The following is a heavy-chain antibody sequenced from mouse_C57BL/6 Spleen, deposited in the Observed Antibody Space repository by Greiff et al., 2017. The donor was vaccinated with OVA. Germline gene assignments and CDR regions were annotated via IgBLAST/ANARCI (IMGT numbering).Heavy chain of an antibody. V-gene: IGHV1-15*01. D-gene: IGHD2-3*01. J-gene: IGHJ2*01. CDR1: GYTFTDYE. CDR3: TSRLLLDY. CDR2: IDPETGGT. Sequence: VKLMESGAELVRPGASVTLSCKASGYTFTDYEMHWVKQTPVHGLEWIGAIDPETGGTAYNQKFKGKAILTADKSSSTAYMELRSLTSEDSAVYYCTSRLLLDYWGQGTTLTVSS.